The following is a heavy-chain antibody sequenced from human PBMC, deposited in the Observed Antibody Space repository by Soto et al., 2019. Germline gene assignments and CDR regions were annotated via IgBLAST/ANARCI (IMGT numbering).Heavy chain of an antibody. Sequence: QVQLVQSGAEVKKPGASVKVSCKASGYTFTSYDINWVRQATGQGLEWMGWMNPNSGNTGYAQKFQGRVTMTRNTSISTAYMELSSLRSEDTAVYYWARGRGYYDYIWGSYRPGEWFDPWGKGTLVTVSS. J-gene: IGHJ5*02. D-gene: IGHD3-16*02. CDR1: GYTFTSYD. CDR3: ARGRGYYDYIWGSYRPGEWFDP. V-gene: IGHV1-8*01. CDR2: MNPNSGNT.